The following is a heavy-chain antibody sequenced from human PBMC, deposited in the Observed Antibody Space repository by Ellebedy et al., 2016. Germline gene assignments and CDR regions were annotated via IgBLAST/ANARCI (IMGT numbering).Heavy chain of an antibody. CDR3: ARVGGSYYGYYYYYMDV. J-gene: IGHJ6*03. CDR1: GGSISSYY. D-gene: IGHD1-26*01. V-gene: IGHV4-59*01. CDR2: IYYSGST. Sequence: SETLSLTXTVSGGSISSYYWSWIRQPPGKGLEWIGYIYYSGSTNYNPSLKSRVTISVDTSKNQFSLKLSSVTAADTAVYYCARVGGSYYGYYYYYMDVWGKGTTVTVSS.